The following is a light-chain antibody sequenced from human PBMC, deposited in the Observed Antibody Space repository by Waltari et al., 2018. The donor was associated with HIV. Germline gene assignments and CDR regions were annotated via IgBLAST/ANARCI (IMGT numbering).Light chain of an antibody. CDR2: GTS. Sequence: EILMTQSPATLSVSPGERATLSCRASQGVNSNLDRYQQKPGQTPRLLIYGTSTRATDIPARVSGSGSGTEFTLTISSLQSEDFAVYYCHHYNNWRETFGQGTKVEIK. V-gene: IGKV3-15*01. J-gene: IGKJ1*01. CDR1: QGVNSN. CDR3: HHYNNWRET.